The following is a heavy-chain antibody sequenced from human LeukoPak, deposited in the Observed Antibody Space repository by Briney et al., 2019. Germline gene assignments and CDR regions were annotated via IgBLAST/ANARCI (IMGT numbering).Heavy chain of an antibody. Sequence: SSETLSLTCTVSGGSISSYYWSRIRQPPGKGLEWIGYIYYSGSTNYNPSLKSRVTISVDTSKNQFSLKLSSVTAADTAVYYCAREEHYYDSSGYFDYWGQGTLVTVSS. CDR3: AREEHYYDSSGYFDY. J-gene: IGHJ4*02. CDR1: GGSISSYY. V-gene: IGHV4-59*12. CDR2: IYYSGST. D-gene: IGHD3-22*01.